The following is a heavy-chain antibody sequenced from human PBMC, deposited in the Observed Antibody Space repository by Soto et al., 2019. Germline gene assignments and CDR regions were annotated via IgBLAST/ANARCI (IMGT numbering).Heavy chain of an antibody. CDR3: ARATIGYSYGLDY. CDR1: GFTFSSYA. CDR2: ISYDGSNK. D-gene: IGHD5-18*01. Sequence: GGSLRLSCAASGFTFSSYAMHWVRQAPGKGLEWVAVISYDGSNKYYADSVKGRFTISRDNSKNTLYLQMNSLRAEDTAVYYCARATIGYSYGLDYWGQGTLVTVSS. J-gene: IGHJ4*02. V-gene: IGHV3-30-3*01.